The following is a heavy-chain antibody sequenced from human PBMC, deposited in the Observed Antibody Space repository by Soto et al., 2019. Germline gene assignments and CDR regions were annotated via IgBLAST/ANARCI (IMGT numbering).Heavy chain of an antibody. CDR2: IYYSGST. V-gene: IGHV4-31*03. D-gene: IGHD1-1*01. CDR3: ARAPILNWNYYGMGV. J-gene: IGHJ6*02. CDR1: GGSVNSGGYH. Sequence: QVQLQESGPGQVKPSQTLSLTCTVSGGSVNSGGYHWSWIRQHPGKGLEWIGDIYYSGSTYYNPSLKSRVTISIDTSTNHFSLHLSALTAADTAVYYCARAPILNWNYYGMGVWGQGTTVTVSS.